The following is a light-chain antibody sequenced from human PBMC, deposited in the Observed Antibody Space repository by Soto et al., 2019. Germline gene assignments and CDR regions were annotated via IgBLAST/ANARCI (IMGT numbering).Light chain of an antibody. Sequence: DIQMTQSPSTLSASVGDRVTITCRASQSISSWLAWYQQKPGKAPKLLIYDASSLESGVPSRFSGSGSGTEFILTISSLRPEDSATYYCLQHHSFPRTFGQGTKVDIK. V-gene: IGKV1-5*01. J-gene: IGKJ1*01. CDR2: DAS. CDR1: QSISSW. CDR3: LQHHSFPRT.